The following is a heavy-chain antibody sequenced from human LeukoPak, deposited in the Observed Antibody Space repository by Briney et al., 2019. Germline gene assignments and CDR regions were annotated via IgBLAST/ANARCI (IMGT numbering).Heavy chain of an antibody. J-gene: IGHJ2*01. D-gene: IGHD3-9*01. Sequence: GASVKVSCKASGYTFTSYDINWVRQATGQGLEWMGWMNPNSGNTGYAQKFQGRVTMTRNTSISTAYMELSSLRSEDTAVYYCARGSAYYDILTGYPHWYFDLWGRGTLVTVSS. CDR3: ARGSAYYDILTGYPHWYFDL. CDR1: GYTFTSYD. CDR2: MNPNSGNT. V-gene: IGHV1-8*01.